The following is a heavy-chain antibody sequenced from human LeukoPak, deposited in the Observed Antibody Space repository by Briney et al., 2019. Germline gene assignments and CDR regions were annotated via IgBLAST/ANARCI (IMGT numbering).Heavy chain of an antibody. D-gene: IGHD3-22*01. J-gene: IGHJ4*02. Sequence: SETLSLTCTVSGGSISSSSYYWGWIRQPPGKGLEWIGRVYYSGTTYHNPSLKSRVTISVDTSKNQFSLKLSSVTAADTAVYYCARGRRHYYDSSGTWGQGTLVTVSS. V-gene: IGHV4-39*07. CDR3: ARGRRHYYDSSGT. CDR2: VYYSGTT. CDR1: GGSISSSSYY.